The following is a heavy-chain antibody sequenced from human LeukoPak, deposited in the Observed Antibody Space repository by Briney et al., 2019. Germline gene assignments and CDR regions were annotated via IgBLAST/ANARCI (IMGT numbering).Heavy chain of an antibody. CDR1: GGSMSTFY. J-gene: IGHJ6*02. CDR3: ARDSSSDWLEKYYGMDV. CDR2: IYYSGST. Sequence: PSETLSLTCTVSGGSMSTFYWSWIRQPPGKGLEWIGYIYYSGSTNYNPSFKSRVTISVDTSRNQFSLKLSSVTAADTAVYYCARDSSSDWLEKYYGMDVWGQGTTVTVSS. V-gene: IGHV4-59*01. D-gene: IGHD6-19*01.